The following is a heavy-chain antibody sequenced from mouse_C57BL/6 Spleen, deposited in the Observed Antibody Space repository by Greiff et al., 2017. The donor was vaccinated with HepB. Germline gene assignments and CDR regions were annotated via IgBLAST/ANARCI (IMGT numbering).Heavy chain of an antibody. CDR2: INPNNGGT. J-gene: IGHJ2*01. D-gene: IGHD3-2*02. CDR3: ARPRRLRLSY. Sequence: EVQLQQSGPELVKPGASVKMSCKASGYTFTDYNMHWVKQSHGKSLEWIGYINPNNGGTSYNQKFKGKATLTVNKSSSTAYMELRSLTSEGSAVYYCARPRRLRLSYWGKGTTLTVSS. CDR1: GYTFTDYN. V-gene: IGHV1-22*01.